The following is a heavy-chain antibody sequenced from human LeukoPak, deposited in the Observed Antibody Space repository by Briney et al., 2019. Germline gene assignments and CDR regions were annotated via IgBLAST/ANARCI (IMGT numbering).Heavy chain of an antibody. CDR1: GFTFSSYA. V-gene: IGHV3-30-3*01. CDR3: AHSTAMVSFDY. CDR2: ISYDGSNK. J-gene: IGHJ4*02. Sequence: TGGSLRLSCAASGFTFSSYAMHWVRQAPGKGLEWVAVISYDGSNKYYADSVKGRFTISRDNSKNTLYLQMNSLGAEDTAVYYCAHSTAMVSFDYWGQGTLVTVSS. D-gene: IGHD5-18*01.